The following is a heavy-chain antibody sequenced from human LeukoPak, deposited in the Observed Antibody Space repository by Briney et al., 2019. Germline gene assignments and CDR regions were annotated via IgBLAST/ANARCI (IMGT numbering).Heavy chain of an antibody. J-gene: IGHJ5*02. CDR2: IDTSSGYI. Sequence: PGGSLRLSCVASGLTFTGHSMNWVRQAPGKGLEWVSSIDTSSGYIYYADSVKGRFTISRDNGKNSVYLQMNSLRGEDTAVYYCAKDPTFGGVIVGLHWFDPWGQGTLVTVSS. V-gene: IGHV3-21*04. D-gene: IGHD3-16*02. CDR1: GLTFTGHS. CDR3: AKDPTFGGVIVGLHWFDP.